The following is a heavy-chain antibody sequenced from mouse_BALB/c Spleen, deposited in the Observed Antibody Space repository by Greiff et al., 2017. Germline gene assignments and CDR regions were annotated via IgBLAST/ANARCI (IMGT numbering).Heavy chain of an antibody. J-gene: IGHJ2*01. CDR1: GYSITSCYF. V-gene: IGHV3-6*02. Sequence: EVKLQESGPGLVKPSQSLSLSCSVTGYSITSCYFRNWIRQPPGNKLEWMGYISYDGSNNYNPSLKNRISITRDTSKNQFFLKLNSVTTEDTATYYCASAMITGLDYWGQGTTLTVSS. D-gene: IGHD2-4*01. CDR3: ASAMITGLDY. CDR2: ISYDGSN.